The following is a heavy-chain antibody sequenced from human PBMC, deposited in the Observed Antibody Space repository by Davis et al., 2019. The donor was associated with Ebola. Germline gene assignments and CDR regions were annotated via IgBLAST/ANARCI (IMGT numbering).Heavy chain of an antibody. Sequence: AASVKVSCKASGYTFTAYYMHWVGPAPGQGLEWMGWINPNSGGTNYAQKFQGWVTITRDMSTSIAYMELSSLRSEDTAVYYCAADLAIAAAGTLGYYYGMDVWGQGTTVTVSS. CDR1: GYTFTAYY. CDR2: INPNSGGT. V-gene: IGHV1-2*04. CDR3: AADLAIAAAGTLGYYYGMDV. J-gene: IGHJ6*02. D-gene: IGHD6-13*01.